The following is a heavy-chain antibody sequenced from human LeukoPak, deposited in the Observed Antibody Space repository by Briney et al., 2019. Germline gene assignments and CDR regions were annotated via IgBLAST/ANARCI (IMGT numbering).Heavy chain of an antibody. CDR1: GFTVSSNY. Sequence: AGGSLRLSCAASGFTVSSNYMSRVRQAPGKGLEWVSVIYSGGSTYYADSVKGRFTISRDNSKNTLYLQMNSLRAEDTAVYYCARGGYYGSGSYYNFDYWGQGTLVTVSS. V-gene: IGHV3-66*01. J-gene: IGHJ4*02. CDR2: IYSGGST. CDR3: ARGGYYGSGSYYNFDY. D-gene: IGHD3-10*01.